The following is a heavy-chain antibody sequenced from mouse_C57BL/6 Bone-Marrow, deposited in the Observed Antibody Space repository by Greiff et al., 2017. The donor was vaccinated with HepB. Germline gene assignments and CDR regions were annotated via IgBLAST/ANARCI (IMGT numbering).Heavy chain of an antibody. CDR1: GYTFTSYW. D-gene: IGHD1-1*01. V-gene: IGHV1-53*01. Sequence: QVQLQQPGTELVKPGASVKLSCKASGYTFTSYWMHWVKQRPGQGLEWIGNINPSNGGTNYNEKFNSKATLTVDKSSSTAYMQLSSLTSEDSAIYYCARGGTTVVATGRFDYWGQGTTLTVSS. CDR2: INPSNGGT. CDR3: ARGGTTVVATGRFDY. J-gene: IGHJ2*01.